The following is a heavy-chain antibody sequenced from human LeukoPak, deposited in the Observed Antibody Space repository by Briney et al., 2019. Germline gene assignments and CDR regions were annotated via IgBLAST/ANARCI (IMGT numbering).Heavy chain of an antibody. D-gene: IGHD2-2*01. Sequence: GGSLRLSCAASGFTFSSYGMHWVRQAPGKGLEWVAVIGNDGTDKYHADSVKGRFTISGDNSKKTLYLQMNSLRAEDTAVYYCARDYCSSISCLFDYWGQGTLVTVSS. CDR2: IGNDGTDK. V-gene: IGHV3-33*01. CDR3: ARDYCSSISCLFDY. J-gene: IGHJ4*02. CDR1: GFTFSSYG.